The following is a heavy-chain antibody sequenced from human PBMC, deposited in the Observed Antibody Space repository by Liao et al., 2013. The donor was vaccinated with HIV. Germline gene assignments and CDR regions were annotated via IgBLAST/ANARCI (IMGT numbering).Heavy chain of an antibody. D-gene: IGHD3-22*01. Sequence: QLQLQESGSGLVKPSQTLSLTCAVSGGSISSDDHSWNWIRQSPGKGLEWIGYIFHTGSTNYNPSLKSRVAISVDWSNNQFSLDLQSATAADTAVYYCARGVIPQVARYFYFDLWGRGTLVTVSS. CDR3: ARGVIPQVARYFYFDL. CDR1: GGSISSDDHS. CDR2: IFHTGST. V-gene: IGHV4-30-2*06. J-gene: IGHJ2*01.